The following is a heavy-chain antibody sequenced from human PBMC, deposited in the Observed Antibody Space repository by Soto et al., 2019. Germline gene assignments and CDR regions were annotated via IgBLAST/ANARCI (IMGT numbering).Heavy chain of an antibody. D-gene: IGHD2-8*02. V-gene: IGHV3-30*03. Sequence: GGSLRLSCTASGFDSSNSGIQWVRQTPGKGLEWVALISFDGDKYYVDSVKGRFTISRDNPTNTVYLQMNRLRPEDTGVYYCARDYARGWCQFWGQGTLVTVSS. CDR1: GFDSSNSG. CDR2: ISFDGDK. CDR3: ARDYARGWCQF. J-gene: IGHJ4*02.